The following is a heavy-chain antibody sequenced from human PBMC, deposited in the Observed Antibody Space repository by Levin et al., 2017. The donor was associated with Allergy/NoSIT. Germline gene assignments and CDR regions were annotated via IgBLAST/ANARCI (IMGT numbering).Heavy chain of an antibody. D-gene: IGHD2-2*01. V-gene: IGHV3-15*01. Sequence: GGSLRLSCAASGFTFSDAWMTWVRQAPGKGLEWVGRIKRKADGGTTDYAAPVQGRLTISRDDSKNTLYLQMNSRKTEDTAVYYCTAGYCGSASCAPGAYWGQGTLVTVSS. CDR1: GFTFSDAW. J-gene: IGHJ4*02. CDR3: TAGYCGSASCAPGAY. CDR2: IKRKADGGTT.